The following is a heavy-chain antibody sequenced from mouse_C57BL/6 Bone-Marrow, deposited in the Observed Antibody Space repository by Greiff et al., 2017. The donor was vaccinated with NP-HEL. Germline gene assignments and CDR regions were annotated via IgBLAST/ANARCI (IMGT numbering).Heavy chain of an antibody. V-gene: IGHV14-4*01. J-gene: IGHJ1*03. Sequence: VQLQQSGAELVRPGASVKLSCTASGFNIKDDYMHWVKQRPEQGLEWIGWIDPENGDTEYASKFQGKATITADTSSNTAYLQLSSLTSEDTAAYYCTTSYDGYYPYWYFDVWGTGTTVTVSS. CDR1: GFNIKDDY. CDR2: IDPENGDT. CDR3: TTSYDGYYPYWYFDV. D-gene: IGHD2-3*01.